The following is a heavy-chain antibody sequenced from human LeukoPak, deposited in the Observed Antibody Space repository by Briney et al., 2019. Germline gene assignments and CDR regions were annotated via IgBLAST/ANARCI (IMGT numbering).Heavy chain of an antibody. CDR2: ISSSSGTI. D-gene: IGHD3-3*01. V-gene: IGHV3-48*01. J-gene: IGHJ4*02. Sequence: GGSLRLFCAASGFTFSSYSMNWVRQAPGKGLEWVSYISSSSGTIYYADSVKGRFTISRDNAKNSLYLQMNSLRAEDTAVYYCARVPTYDFWSGYCVDYWGQGTLVTVSS. CDR3: ARVPTYDFWSGYCVDY. CDR1: GFTFSSYS.